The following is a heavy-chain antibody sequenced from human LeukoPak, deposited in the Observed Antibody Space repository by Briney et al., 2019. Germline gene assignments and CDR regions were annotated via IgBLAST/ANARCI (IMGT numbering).Heavy chain of an antibody. Sequence: GGSLRLSCAASGFTFSSYTMHWVRQAPGKGLEWVSSISSTTRYIYYADSVKGRFTISRDNAENSLYLQMNSLRAEDTAVYYCARDSSGTIDYWGQGTLVTVSS. V-gene: IGHV3-21*01. CDR1: GFTFSSYT. CDR3: ARDSSGTIDY. J-gene: IGHJ4*02. D-gene: IGHD6-13*01. CDR2: ISSTTRYI.